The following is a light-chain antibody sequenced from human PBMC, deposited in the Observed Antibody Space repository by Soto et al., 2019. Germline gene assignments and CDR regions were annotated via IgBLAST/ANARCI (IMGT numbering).Light chain of an antibody. CDR1: QSVSSN. CDR2: GAS. CDR3: QQYRNWPLT. V-gene: IGKV3-15*01. Sequence: EIVLTQSPGTLCLSPGERATLSCRASQSVSSNLAWYQQKPGQAPRLLIYGASTRATNIAARFSGSGSGTEFTLTISSLQSEDFAVYYCQQYRNWPLTFGGGTKVDIK. J-gene: IGKJ4*01.